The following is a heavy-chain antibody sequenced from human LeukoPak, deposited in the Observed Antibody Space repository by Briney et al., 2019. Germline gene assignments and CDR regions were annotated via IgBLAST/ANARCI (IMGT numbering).Heavy chain of an antibody. CDR1: GFPFSSYA. V-gene: IGHV3-23*01. J-gene: IGHJ4*02. CDR3: AKAGGVRAAAAYFDY. D-gene: IGHD6-13*01. Sequence: GVSVRLFCRAWGFPFSSYAMRWVRRARGKGLEGVSAISGSGGSTYYADSVKGRFTISRDNSKNTLYLQMNSLRAEDTAVYYCAKAGGVRAAAAYFDYWGQGTLVTVSS. CDR2: ISGSGGST.